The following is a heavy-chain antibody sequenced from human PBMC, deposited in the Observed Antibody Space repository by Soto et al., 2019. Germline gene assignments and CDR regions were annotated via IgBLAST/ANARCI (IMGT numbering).Heavy chain of an antibody. CDR1: GDSVSSNSSA. CDR2: TYYRSKWYN. V-gene: IGHV6-1*01. D-gene: IGHD6-13*01. CDR3: ATDGTYYYYGMDV. J-gene: IGHJ6*02. Sequence: PLQTLSLTCAISGDSVSSNSSAWNWIRHSPSRGLELLGRTYYRSKWYNDYAVSVKSRITINPDTSKNQFSLQLNSVTPEDTAVYYCATDGTYYYYGMDVWSQGTPVTISS.